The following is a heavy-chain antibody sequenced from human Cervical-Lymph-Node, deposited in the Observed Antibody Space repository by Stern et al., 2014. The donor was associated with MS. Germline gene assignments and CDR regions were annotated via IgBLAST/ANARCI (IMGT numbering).Heavy chain of an antibody. D-gene: IGHD6-13*01. CDR3: ARGNPFSVSWSLDY. CDR1: GFTLSDYN. J-gene: IGHJ4*02. CDR2: LTSRGSGI. V-gene: IGHV3-11*01. Sequence: VQLVESGGDLVKPGESLRLSCEASGFTLSDYNMSWIRQAPGKGLECLSYLTSRGSGIYHADSVKGRFTISRDSANNLLFLQLNSLRVEDTAVYYCARGNPFSVSWSLDYWGQGTLVTVSS.